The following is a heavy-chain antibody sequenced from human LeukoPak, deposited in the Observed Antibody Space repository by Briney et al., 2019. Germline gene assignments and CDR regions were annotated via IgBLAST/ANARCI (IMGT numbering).Heavy chain of an antibody. CDR2: INPNSGGT. J-gene: IGHJ5*02. Sequence: GASVKVSCKASGYTFTGYYMHWVRQAPGQGLEWMGWINPNSGGTNYAQKFQGRVTMTRDTSISTAYMELSRLRSDDTAVYYCARAFCGGDCHWFDPWGQGTLVTVSS. CDR1: GYTFTGYY. D-gene: IGHD2-21*02. V-gene: IGHV1-2*02. CDR3: ARAFCGGDCHWFDP.